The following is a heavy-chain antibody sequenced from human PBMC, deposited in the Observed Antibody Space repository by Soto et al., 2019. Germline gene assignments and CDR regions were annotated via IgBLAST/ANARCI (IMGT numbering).Heavy chain of an antibody. CDR3: ARGDTVRGVTQFDY. Sequence: QVQLQESGPGLVKPSQTLSLTCTVSGGSISSGGYYWSWIRQHPGKGLEWIGYIYYSGSTYYNPSLKSRVTMSVDTSKNQFSLKLSSVTAADTAVYYCARGDTVRGVTQFDYWGQGTLVTVSS. CDR2: IYYSGST. V-gene: IGHV4-31*03. D-gene: IGHD3-10*01. CDR1: GGSISSGGYY. J-gene: IGHJ4*02.